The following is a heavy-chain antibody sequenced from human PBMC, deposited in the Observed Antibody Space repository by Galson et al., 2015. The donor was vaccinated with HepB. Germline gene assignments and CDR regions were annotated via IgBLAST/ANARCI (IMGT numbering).Heavy chain of an antibody. CDR2: IGAASGRT. V-gene: IGHV3-23*01. J-gene: IGHJ4*02. CDR1: GFPFSSYT. CDR3: GRLRYCDGGWCTYVDH. D-gene: IGHD2-21*01. Sequence: SLRLSCAASGFPFSSYTMSWLRQAPGRGLEWVSSIGAASGRTSYADLTGGRFTISRDNVGNSLFLQMDWLRVEDTATYYCGRLRYCDGGWCTYVDHWGQGVQVTVSS.